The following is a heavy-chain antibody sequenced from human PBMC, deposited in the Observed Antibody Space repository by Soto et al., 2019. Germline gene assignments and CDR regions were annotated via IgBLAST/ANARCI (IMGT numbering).Heavy chain of an antibody. V-gene: IGHV3-23*01. CDR1: GFTFSSYA. CDR2: ISGSGGST. J-gene: IGHJ4*02. Sequence: GGSLRLSCAASGFTFSSYAMSWVRQAPGKGLEWVSAISGSGGSTYYADSVKGRFTISRDNSKNTLYLQMNSLRAEDTAVYYCAKYYYGSGAEPYYFDYWGQGTLVTVSS. CDR3: AKYYYGSGAEPYYFDY. D-gene: IGHD3-10*01.